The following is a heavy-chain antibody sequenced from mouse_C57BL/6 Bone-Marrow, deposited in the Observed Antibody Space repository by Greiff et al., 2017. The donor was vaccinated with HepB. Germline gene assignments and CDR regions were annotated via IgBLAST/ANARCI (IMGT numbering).Heavy chain of an antibody. CDR2: ISDGGSYT. CDR3: ARTVVGYFDV. J-gene: IGHJ1*03. Sequence: DVMLVESGGGLVKPGGSLKLSCAASGFTFSSYAMSWVRQTPEKRLEWVATISDGGSYTYYPDNVKGRFTISRDNAKNNLYLQMSHLTSEDTAMYYCARTVVGYFDVWGTGTTVTVSS. V-gene: IGHV5-4*03. D-gene: IGHD1-1*01. CDR1: GFTFSSYA.